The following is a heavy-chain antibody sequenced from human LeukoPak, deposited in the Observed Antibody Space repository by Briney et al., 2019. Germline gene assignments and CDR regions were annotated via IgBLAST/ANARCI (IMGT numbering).Heavy chain of an antibody. CDR1: GLTFSNAW. Sequence: NPGGSLRLSCAASGLTFSNAWLSWVRQAPGKGLEWVGRIKSKTDGGTTDYAAPVKGRFTISRDDSKNTLYLQMNSLKTEDTAVYYCTTSMATGSFDYWGQGTLVTVSS. V-gene: IGHV3-15*01. CDR2: IKSKTDGGTT. D-gene: IGHD5-24*01. J-gene: IGHJ4*02. CDR3: TTSMATGSFDY.